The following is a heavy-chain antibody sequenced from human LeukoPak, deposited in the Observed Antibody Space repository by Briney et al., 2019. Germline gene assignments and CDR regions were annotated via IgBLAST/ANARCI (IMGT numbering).Heavy chain of an antibody. J-gene: IGHJ4*02. V-gene: IGHV3-30*18. D-gene: IGHD1-26*01. CDR2: ISTDGRTK. CDR3: AKDLAFSGSLDH. Sequence: GGSLRLSCVASGFTFGSYGMHWVRQAPGKGLEWVALISTDGRTKFYVDSVKGRFTVSRDNSKNTVYLQMNSLRTDDTAVYYCAKDLAFSGSLDHWGQGTVVSVSS. CDR1: GFTFGSYG.